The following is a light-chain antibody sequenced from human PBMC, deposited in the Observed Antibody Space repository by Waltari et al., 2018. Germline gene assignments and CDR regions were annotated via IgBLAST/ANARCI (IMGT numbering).Light chain of an antibody. Sequence: IQLTQSPSSLSASVGDRVNITCRASQGIRNYLAWYQQKSGKAPKLLIYTASTLQSGVPSRFSGRGSGTDFTLTISSLQPEDFATYYCQQLNSYPPTFGGGTKVEIK. CDR2: TAS. J-gene: IGKJ4*01. V-gene: IGKV1-9*01. CDR1: QGIRNY. CDR3: QQLNSYPPT.